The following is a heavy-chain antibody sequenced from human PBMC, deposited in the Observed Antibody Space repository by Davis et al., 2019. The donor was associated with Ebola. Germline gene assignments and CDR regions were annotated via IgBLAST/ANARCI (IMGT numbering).Heavy chain of an antibody. CDR3: ARGGLPLGNYYYYMDV. D-gene: IGHD4-11*01. CDR1: GYTFTGYY. CDR2: INPNSGGT. Sequence: ASVKVSCKASGYTFTGYYMHWVRQAPGQGLEWMGWINPNSGGTNYAQKFQGRVTMTRDTSISTAYMELSRLRSDDTAVYYCARGGLPLGNYYYYMDVWGKGTTVTVSS. J-gene: IGHJ6*03. V-gene: IGHV1-2*02.